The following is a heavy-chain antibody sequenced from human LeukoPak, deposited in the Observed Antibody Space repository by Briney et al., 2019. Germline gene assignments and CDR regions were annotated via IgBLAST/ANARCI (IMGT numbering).Heavy chain of an antibody. V-gene: IGHV3-30*02. Sequence: PGGSLRLSCAASGFTFSTYGMHWVRQAPGKGLEWVAFIRYDGRNKYYADSVKGRFTISRDNAKNSLYLQMNSLRAEDTAVYYCARDGTAVGINYDYWGQGTLVTVSS. CDR2: IRYDGRNK. CDR3: ARDGTAVGINYDY. D-gene: IGHD6-13*01. CDR1: GFTFSTYG. J-gene: IGHJ4*02.